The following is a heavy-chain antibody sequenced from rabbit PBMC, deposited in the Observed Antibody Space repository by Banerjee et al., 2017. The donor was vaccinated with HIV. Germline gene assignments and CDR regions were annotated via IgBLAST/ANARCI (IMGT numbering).Heavy chain of an antibody. V-gene: IGHV1S40*01. J-gene: IGHJ3*01. CDR1: GFSFSISYY. CDR3: ARPPLYPTMTMVLDL. CDR2: IYTGSSGVT. D-gene: IGHD2-1*01. Sequence: QSLEESGGDLVKPGASLTLTCTASGFSFSISYYMCWVRQAPGKGLEWIACIYTGSSGVTYYANWAKGRFTVSKTSSTTVTLQMTSLRVADTATYFCARPPLYPTMTMVLDLWGQGTLVTVS.